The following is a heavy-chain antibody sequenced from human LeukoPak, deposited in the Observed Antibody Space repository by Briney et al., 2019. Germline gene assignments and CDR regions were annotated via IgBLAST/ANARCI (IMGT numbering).Heavy chain of an antibody. V-gene: IGHV1-69*04. J-gene: IGHJ4*02. CDR1: GGTFSSYA. CDR3: ARDTPSPVIGAAALDY. D-gene: IGHD6-13*01. CDR2: IIPILGIA. Sequence: GASVKVSCTASGGTFSSYAISWVRQAPGQGLEWMRRIIPILGIANYAQKFQGRVTITADKSTSTAYMELSSLRSEDTAVYYCARDTPSPVIGAAALDYWGQGTLVTVSS.